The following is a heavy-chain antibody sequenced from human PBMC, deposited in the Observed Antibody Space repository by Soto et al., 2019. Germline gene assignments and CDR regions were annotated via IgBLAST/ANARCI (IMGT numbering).Heavy chain of an antibody. J-gene: IGHJ5*02. V-gene: IGHV4-4*07. CDR3: ARVGRFLNWFDP. CDR2: IYTSGST. Sequence: SETLSLTCTVSGGSITNYCWAWIRQPAGKGLEWIGRIYTSGSTNYNPSLKSRVTMSVDTSKNQFSLKLSSVTAADTAVYYCARVGRFLNWFDPWGQGTLVTVSS. D-gene: IGHD3-10*01. CDR1: GGSITNYC.